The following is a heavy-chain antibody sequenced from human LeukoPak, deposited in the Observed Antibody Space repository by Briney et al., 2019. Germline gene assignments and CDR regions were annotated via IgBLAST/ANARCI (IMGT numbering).Heavy chain of an antibody. CDR1: GFTFSSYG. Sequence: GRSLRLSCAASGFTFSSYGMHWVRQAPGKGLEWVAVISYDGSNKYYADSVKGRFTISRDNSKNTLYLQMNSLRAEDTAVYYCAKIFIGDYYGSGRKLVDAFDIWGQGTMVTVSS. CDR3: AKIFIGDYYGSGRKLVDAFDI. CDR2: ISYDGSNK. D-gene: IGHD3-10*01. J-gene: IGHJ3*02. V-gene: IGHV3-30*18.